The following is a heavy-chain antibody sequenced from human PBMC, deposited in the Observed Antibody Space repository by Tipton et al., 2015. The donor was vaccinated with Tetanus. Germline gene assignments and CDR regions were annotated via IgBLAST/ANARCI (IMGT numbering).Heavy chain of an antibody. CDR3: VQVAGLFNSFDP. Sequence: TLSLTCTVSGGSVSSSIYYWGWIRQPPGKGLEWLGTIYYTGSTYYSPSLKSRVTLSVDSSKNQFSLKLTSVTAADTAVYFCVQVAGLFNSFDPWGRGTLVTVSS. CDR2: IYYTGST. D-gene: IGHD6-19*01. V-gene: IGHV4-39*01. CDR1: GGSVSSSIYY. J-gene: IGHJ5*02.